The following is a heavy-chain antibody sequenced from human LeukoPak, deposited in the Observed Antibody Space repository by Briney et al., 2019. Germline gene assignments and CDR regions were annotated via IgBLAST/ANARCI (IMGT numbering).Heavy chain of an antibody. Sequence: GGSLRLSRAASGFTFSSYAMSWVRQAPGKGLEWVSAISGSGGSTYYADSVKGRFTISRDNSKNTLYLQMNSLRAEDTAVYYCAKDLHYYGPGSYYDWGQGTLVTVSS. V-gene: IGHV3-23*01. D-gene: IGHD3-10*01. J-gene: IGHJ4*02. CDR1: GFTFSSYA. CDR2: ISGSGGST. CDR3: AKDLHYYGPGSYYD.